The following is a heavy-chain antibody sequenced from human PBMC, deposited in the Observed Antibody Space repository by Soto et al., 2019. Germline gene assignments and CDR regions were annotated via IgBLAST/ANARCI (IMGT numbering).Heavy chain of an antibody. Sequence: QVQLVQSGAEVKKPGASVKVSCKASGYTFTSYDINWVRQATGQGLEWMGWMNPNSGNTGYAQKFQGRVTMTRNTSISTAYMELSRMSSEDTAVYYCARVGRPELGIPLRWFDPWGQGTLVTVSS. CDR1: GYTFTSYD. V-gene: IGHV1-8*01. CDR2: MNPNSGNT. CDR3: ARVGRPELGIPLRWFDP. D-gene: IGHD1-26*01. J-gene: IGHJ5*02.